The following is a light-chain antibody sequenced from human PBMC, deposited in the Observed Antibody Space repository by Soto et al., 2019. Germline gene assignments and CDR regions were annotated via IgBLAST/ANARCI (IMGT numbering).Light chain of an antibody. CDR3: AAWDDILKGWV. CDR1: NSNIGSDI. CDR2: TTN. V-gene: IGLV1-44*01. J-gene: IGLJ3*02. Sequence: QSVLTQPPSASGTPGQRATISCCGSNSNIGSDIVNCYQLLPGAAPEVLINTTNQRPSGVPERFSGSKSGTSASLAISGLQSEDEADYYCAAWDDILKGWVFGGGTKLTVL.